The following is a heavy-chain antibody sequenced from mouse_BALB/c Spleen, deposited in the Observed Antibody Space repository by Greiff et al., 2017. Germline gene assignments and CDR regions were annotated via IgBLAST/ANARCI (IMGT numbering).Heavy chain of an antibody. D-gene: IGHD4-1*01. CDR3: ARAAEVTGSFYAMDY. Sequence: QVQLKQPGAELVKPGASVKLSCKASGYTFTSYWMHWVKQRPGQGLEWIGEIDPSDSYTNYNQKFKGKATLTVDKSSSTAYMQLSSLTSEDSAVYYCARAAEVTGSFYAMDYWGQGTSVTVSS. CDR2: IDPSDSYT. CDR1: GYTFTSYW. J-gene: IGHJ4*01. V-gene: IGHV1-69*02.